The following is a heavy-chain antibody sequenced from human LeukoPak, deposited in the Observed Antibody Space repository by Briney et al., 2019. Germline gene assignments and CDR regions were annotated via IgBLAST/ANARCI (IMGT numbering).Heavy chain of an antibody. CDR2: IYYSGST. CDR1: GGSISSSSYY. Sequence: SETLSLTCTVSGGSISSSSYYWGWIRQPPGKGLEWIGSIYYSGSTYYNPSLESRVTISVDTSKNQFSLKLSSVTAADTAVYYCASPTYYYDSSGYRFDYWGQGTLVTVSS. D-gene: IGHD3-22*01. V-gene: IGHV4-39*01. CDR3: ASPTYYYDSSGYRFDY. J-gene: IGHJ4*02.